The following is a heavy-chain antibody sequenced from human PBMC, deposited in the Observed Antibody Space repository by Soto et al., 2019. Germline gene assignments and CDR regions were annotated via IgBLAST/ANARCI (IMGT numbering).Heavy chain of an antibody. CDR1: GGSISSGGYY. D-gene: IGHD3-22*01. J-gene: IGHJ4*01. CDR3: ARGGYYYENSGQNAYDY. V-gene: IGHV4-31*03. Sequence: SETLSLTCTVSGGSISSGGYYWSWIRQHPGKGLEWIGYIYYGGSTFYNPSLKSRATISGDTSKNQFSLKLSSVTAADTAVYYCARGGYYYENSGQNAYDYWGQGILVTVSS. CDR2: IYYGGST.